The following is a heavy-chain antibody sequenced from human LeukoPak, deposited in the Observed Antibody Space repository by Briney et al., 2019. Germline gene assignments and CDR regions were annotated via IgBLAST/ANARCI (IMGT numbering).Heavy chain of an antibody. D-gene: IGHD6-13*01. J-gene: IGHJ4*02. CDR3: ARGIAAAGTDY. Sequence: SETLSLTCTVSGGSISSYYWTWIRQPPGKGLEWIGYIYYSGSTNYNPSLKSRVTISVDTSKNQFSLKLSSVTAADTAVYYCARGIAAAGTDYWGQGTLVTVSS. CDR2: IYYSGST. CDR1: GGSISSYY. V-gene: IGHV4-59*01.